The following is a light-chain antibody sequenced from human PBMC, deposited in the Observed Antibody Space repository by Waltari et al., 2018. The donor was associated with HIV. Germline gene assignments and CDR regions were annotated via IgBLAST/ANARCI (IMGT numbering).Light chain of an antibody. CDR3: QQRSNWPPALT. Sequence: EIVLTQSPATLSLSPAESDTISCRASQSVSGYLAGYQQNPGQAPRLLICDASNRATGIPARFSGRGSGTDFTLTISSLESEDFAVYYCQQRSNWPPALTFGGGTKVEIK. V-gene: IGKV3-11*01. J-gene: IGKJ4*01. CDR1: QSVSGY. CDR2: DAS.